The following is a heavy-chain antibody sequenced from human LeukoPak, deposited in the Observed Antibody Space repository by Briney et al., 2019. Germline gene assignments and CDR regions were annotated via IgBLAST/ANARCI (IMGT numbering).Heavy chain of an antibody. Sequence: GASAKVSCKASGYTLTGYYMHWVRQAPGQGLEWMGWINPNSGGTNYAQKFQGRVTMTRDTSISTAYMELSRLRSDDTAVYYCARDMITFGGVIVIQWGQGTLVTVSS. V-gene: IGHV1-2*02. CDR1: GYTLTGYY. D-gene: IGHD3-16*02. J-gene: IGHJ4*02. CDR2: INPNSGGT. CDR3: ARDMITFGGVIVIQ.